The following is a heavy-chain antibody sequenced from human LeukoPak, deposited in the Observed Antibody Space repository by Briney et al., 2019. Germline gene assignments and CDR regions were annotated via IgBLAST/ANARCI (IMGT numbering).Heavy chain of an antibody. Sequence: ASVKVSCEASGYTFTSYGISWVRQAPGQGLEWMGWISAYNGNTNYAQKLQGRVTMTTDTSTSTAYMELRSLRSDDTAVYYCARAKTRYDCSSTSCYVFYYMDVWGKGTTVTISS. J-gene: IGHJ6*03. CDR1: GYTFTSYG. V-gene: IGHV1-18*01. CDR2: ISAYNGNT. CDR3: ARAKTRYDCSSTSCYVFYYMDV. D-gene: IGHD2-2*01.